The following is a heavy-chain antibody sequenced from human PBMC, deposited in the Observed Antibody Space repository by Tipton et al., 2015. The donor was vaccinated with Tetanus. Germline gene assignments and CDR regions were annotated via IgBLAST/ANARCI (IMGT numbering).Heavy chain of an antibody. CDR1: GGSFSGYY. CDR3: ARDRTTGIDY. V-gene: IGHV4-34*01. CDR2: INHSGST. Sequence: LRLSCAVYGGSFSGYYWSWIRQPPGKGLEWIGEINHSGSTNYNPSLKSRVTISVDTSKNQFSLKLSSVTAADTAVYYCARDRTTGIDYWGQGTLVTVSS. J-gene: IGHJ4*02. D-gene: IGHD3-9*01.